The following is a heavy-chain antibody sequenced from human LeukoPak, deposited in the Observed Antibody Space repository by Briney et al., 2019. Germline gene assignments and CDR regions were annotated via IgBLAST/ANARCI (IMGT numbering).Heavy chain of an antibody. D-gene: IGHD3-3*01. Sequence: ASVKVSCKASGYTFTGYYMHWVRQAPGQGLEWMGWINPNSGGTNYAQKFQGRVTMTRDTSISTAYVELSRLRSDDTAVYYCARANYDFWSGYHFDYWGQGTLVTVSS. CDR3: ARANYDFWSGYHFDY. CDR1: GYTFTGYY. J-gene: IGHJ4*02. V-gene: IGHV1-2*02. CDR2: INPNSGGT.